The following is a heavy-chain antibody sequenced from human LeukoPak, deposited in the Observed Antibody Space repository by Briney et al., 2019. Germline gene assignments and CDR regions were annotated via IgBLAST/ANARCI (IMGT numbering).Heavy chain of an antibody. V-gene: IGHV4-31*03. Sequence: SETLSLTCTVSGGSISSGGYYWSWIRQHPGKGLEWIGYIYYSGSTYYNPSLKSRVTISVDTSKNQFSLKLSSVTAADTAVYYCARERLSSGYGEYYFDYWGQGTLVTVSS. CDR3: ARERLSSGYGEYYFDY. D-gene: IGHD3-22*01. CDR2: IYYSGST. CDR1: GGSISSGGYY. J-gene: IGHJ4*02.